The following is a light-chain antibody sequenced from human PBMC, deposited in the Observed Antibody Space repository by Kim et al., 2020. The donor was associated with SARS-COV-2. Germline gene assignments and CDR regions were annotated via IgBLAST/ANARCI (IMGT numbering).Light chain of an antibody. V-gene: IGLV1-47*01. J-gene: IGLJ2*01. CDR1: SSNIGSNY. Sequence: GRRVTISCSGSSSNIGSNYVYWYQQLPGTAPKPLIYRNNQRPPGVPDRFSGSKSGTSASLAISGLRSEDEADYYCAAWDDSLSGVVFGGGTQLTVL. CDR2: RNN. CDR3: AAWDDSLSGVV.